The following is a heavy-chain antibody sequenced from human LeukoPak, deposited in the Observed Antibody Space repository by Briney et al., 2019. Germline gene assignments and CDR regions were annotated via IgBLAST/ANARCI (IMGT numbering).Heavy chain of an antibody. J-gene: IGHJ4*02. CDR3: ARYAYYDSSGYVDY. CDR2: ISAYNGNT. CDR1: GYTFTSYG. V-gene: IGHV1-18*01. D-gene: IGHD3-22*01. Sequence: ASVKVSCKASGYTFTSYGISWVRQAPGQGLEWMGWISAYNGNTNYAQKLQGRVTMTTDTSTSTAYMELRSLRSDDTAVYYCARYAYYDSSGYVDYWGQGTLVTVSS.